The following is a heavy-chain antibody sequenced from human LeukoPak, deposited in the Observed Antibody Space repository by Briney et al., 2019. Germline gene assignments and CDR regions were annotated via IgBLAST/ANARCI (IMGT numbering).Heavy chain of an antibody. V-gene: IGHV3-9*01. Sequence: PGGSLRLSCAASGFTFDDYAMHWVRQAPGKGLEGVSGISWNSGSIGYADSVKGRFTISRDNAKNSLYLQMNSLRAEDTALYYCAKVYSSGWQHDNWFDPWGQGTLVTVSS. J-gene: IGHJ5*02. CDR3: AKVYSSGWQHDNWFDP. CDR2: ISWNSGSI. CDR1: GFTFDDYA. D-gene: IGHD6-19*01.